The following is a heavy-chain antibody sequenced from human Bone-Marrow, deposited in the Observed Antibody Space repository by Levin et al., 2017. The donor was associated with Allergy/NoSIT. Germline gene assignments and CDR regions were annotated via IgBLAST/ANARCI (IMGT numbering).Heavy chain of an antibody. CDR2: IRSKTYGGTT. CDR1: GFTFGDYA. V-gene: IGHV3-49*03. J-gene: IGHJ4*02. D-gene: IGHD3-22*01. Sequence: SCTASGFTFGDYAMSWFRQAPGKGLEWVGFIRSKTYGGTTEYAASVKGRFTISRDDSKSIGYLQMNSLKTEDTAVYYCTRGGYYDSSGYPFEDDWGQGTLVTVSS. CDR3: TRGGYYDSSGYPFEDD.